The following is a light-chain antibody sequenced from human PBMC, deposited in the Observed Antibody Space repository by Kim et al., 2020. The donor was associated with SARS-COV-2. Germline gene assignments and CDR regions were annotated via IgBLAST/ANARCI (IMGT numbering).Light chain of an antibody. CDR1: HLISYY. Sequence: AVAHPVRNNSQQEHLISYYPSCYQQKPVQDAVLVIYGNNNRPSGSPDRSFGSSSGNTASLTITGTQAEDEADYYCNARDSSGNHLVFGGGTKLTVL. J-gene: IGLJ3*02. CDR2: GNN. V-gene: IGLV3-19*01. CDR3: NARDSSGNHLV.